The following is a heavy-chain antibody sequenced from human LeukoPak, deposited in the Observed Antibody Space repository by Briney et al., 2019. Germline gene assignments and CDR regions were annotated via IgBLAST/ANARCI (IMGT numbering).Heavy chain of an antibody. D-gene: IGHD5-12*01. V-gene: IGHV4-61*02. Sequence: SETLSLTCTVSGGSITSGSYYWTWIRQSAGGGLEWIGRVYMNGHSNSNPSLESRVTISLDTSKGHFSLKLNSVTAADTAVYYCARYHNGYDDYWGQGTLVTVSS. J-gene: IGHJ4*02. CDR3: ARYHNGYDDY. CDR1: GGSITSGSYY. CDR2: VYMNGHS.